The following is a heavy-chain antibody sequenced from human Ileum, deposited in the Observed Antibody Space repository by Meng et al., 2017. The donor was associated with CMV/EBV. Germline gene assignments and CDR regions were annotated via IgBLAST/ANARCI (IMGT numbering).Heavy chain of an antibody. CDR2: ISGNGGTT. CDR1: GFTFSNYA. J-gene: IGHJ4*02. CDR3: AKGLSHTMFGVNTLFDW. V-gene: IGHV3-23*01. D-gene: IGHD3-3*01. Sequence: GESLKISCAVSGFTFSNYAMSWVRQAPGKGLEWVSVISGNGGTTFYVDSVKGRFTVSRDNSRNTLNLQMNSLRAEDTAVYYCAKGLSHTMFGVNTLFDWCGQAT.